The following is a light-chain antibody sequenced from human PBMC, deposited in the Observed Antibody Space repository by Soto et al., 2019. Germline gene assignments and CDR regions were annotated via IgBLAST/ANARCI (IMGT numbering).Light chain of an antibody. J-gene: IGKJ2*01. V-gene: IGKV1-9*01. CDR2: PAS. CDR3: QQLNSYPRT. CDR1: QGISTY. Sequence: DIQLTQSPSFLSASIGDRVTITCRASQGISTYLAWYQQKPGKAPKLLIYPASTLQSGVPSRFSGSGSGTEFTLTISSLQPEDFATYYCQQLNSYPRTFGQGTKLEIK.